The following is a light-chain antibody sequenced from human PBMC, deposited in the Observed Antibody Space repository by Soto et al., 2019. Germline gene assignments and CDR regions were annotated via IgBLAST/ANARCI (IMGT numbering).Light chain of an antibody. CDR2: DAS. Sequence: EIVLTQSPATLPLSPGERATLSCRASQSVSSYLAWYQQKPGQAPRLLIYDASNRATGIPARFSGSGSGTDFTLTISSLEPEDFAVYYCQQRSTWPPSFGQGTKVEIK. CDR1: QSVSSY. V-gene: IGKV3-11*01. CDR3: QQRSTWPPS. J-gene: IGKJ1*01.